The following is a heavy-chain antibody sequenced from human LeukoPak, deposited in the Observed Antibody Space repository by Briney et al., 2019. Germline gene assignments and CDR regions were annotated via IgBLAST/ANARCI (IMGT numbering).Heavy chain of an antibody. J-gene: IGHJ5*02. V-gene: IGHV4-34*01. D-gene: IGHD6-13*01. CDR3: ARAAGVAAAGPKNWFDP. CDR1: GGSISSYY. Sequence: PSETLSLTCTVSGGSISSYYWSWIRQPPGKGLVWIGEINHSGSTNYNPSLKSRATISVDTSKNQFSLKLTSVTAADTAVFYCARAAGVAAAGPKNWFDPWGQGTLVTVSS. CDR2: INHSGST.